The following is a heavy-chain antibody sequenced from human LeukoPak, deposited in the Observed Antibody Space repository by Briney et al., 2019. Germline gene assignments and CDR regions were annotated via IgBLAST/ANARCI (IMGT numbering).Heavy chain of an antibody. D-gene: IGHD3-3*01. CDR3: ARDSPRLDFWSGYDAFDI. CDR2: ISSSSNVI. J-gene: IGHJ3*02. Sequence: GGSLRLSCAASGFTFNSYASNWVRQAPGKGLEWVSYISSSSNVIYYTDSVKGRFTISRDNARNSLYLQMNSLRAEDTAVYYCARDSPRLDFWSGYDAFDIWGQGTMVTVSS. CDR1: GFTFNSYA. V-gene: IGHV3-48*01.